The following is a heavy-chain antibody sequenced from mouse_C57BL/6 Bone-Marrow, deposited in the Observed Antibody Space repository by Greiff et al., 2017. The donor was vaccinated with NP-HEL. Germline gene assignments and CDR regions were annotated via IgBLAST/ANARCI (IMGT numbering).Heavy chain of an antibody. J-gene: IGHJ4*01. CDR1: GFSFNTYA. CDR2: IRSKSNNYAT. CDR3: VRRGWLLDYYAMDY. Sequence: GGGLVQPKGSLKLSCAASGFSFNTYAMNWVRQAPGKGLEWVARIRSKSNNYATYYADSVKDRSTISRDDSESMLYLQMNNLKTEDTAMYYCVRRGWLLDYYAMDYWGQGTSVTVSS. V-gene: IGHV10-1*01. D-gene: IGHD2-3*01.